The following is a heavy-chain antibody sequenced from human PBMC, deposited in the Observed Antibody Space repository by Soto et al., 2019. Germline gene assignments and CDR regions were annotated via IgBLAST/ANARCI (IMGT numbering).Heavy chain of an antibody. Sequence: QVQLVQSGAEVKRPGASVKVSCKTSGYTFNTYGITWGRQAPGQGLEWMGWISGYSGHTKYAEKVQGRVTMTTDPFTSTGYMELSRLTYEDTAVYYCAREGLYRNYAEYFQHWGQGTLVTVSS. CDR2: ISGYSGHT. D-gene: IGHD4-4*01. J-gene: IGHJ1*01. CDR1: GYTFNTYG. CDR3: AREGLYRNYAEYFQH. V-gene: IGHV1-18*01.